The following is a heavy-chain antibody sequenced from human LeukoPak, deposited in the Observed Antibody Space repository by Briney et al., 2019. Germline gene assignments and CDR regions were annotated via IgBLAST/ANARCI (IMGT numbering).Heavy chain of an antibody. CDR2: ISSNGGST. V-gene: IGHV3-64*01. CDR3: ARAHYEFWSRPWWFDP. CDR1: GFTFSSYA. Sequence: AGSLRLSCAASGFTFSSYAMHWVRQAPGKGLEYVSAISSNGGSTYYANSVKGRFTISREKSKNTLYLQMGSLRAEDMAVYYCARAHYEFWSRPWWFDPWGQGTLVTVSS. J-gene: IGHJ5*02. D-gene: IGHD3-3*01.